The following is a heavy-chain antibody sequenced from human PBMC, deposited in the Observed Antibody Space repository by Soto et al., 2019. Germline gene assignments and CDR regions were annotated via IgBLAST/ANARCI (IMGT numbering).Heavy chain of an antibody. Sequence: QMQLVESGGGVVQPGRSLRLSCAASGFTFSSYGMHWVRQAPGKGLEWVAVIWYDGSNKYYADSVKGRFTISRDNSKNTLYLQMNSLRAEDTAVYYCARDLVTIFGVAHDAFDIWGQGTMVTVSS. CDR3: ARDLVTIFGVAHDAFDI. V-gene: IGHV3-33*01. CDR1: GFTFSSYG. D-gene: IGHD3-3*01. CDR2: IWYDGSNK. J-gene: IGHJ3*02.